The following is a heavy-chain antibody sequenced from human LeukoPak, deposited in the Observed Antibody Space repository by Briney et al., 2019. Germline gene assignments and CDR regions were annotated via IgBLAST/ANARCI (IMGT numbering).Heavy chain of an antibody. Sequence: SVTVSCKASGGTFSSYAISWVRQAPGQGLEWMGGIIPIFGTANYAQKFQGRVTITADKSTSTAYMELSSLRSEDTAVYYCARDGIAAHGGFDPWGQGTLVTASS. CDR1: GGTFSSYA. V-gene: IGHV1-69*06. D-gene: IGHD6-6*01. CDR2: IIPIFGTA. CDR3: ARDGIAAHGGFDP. J-gene: IGHJ5*02.